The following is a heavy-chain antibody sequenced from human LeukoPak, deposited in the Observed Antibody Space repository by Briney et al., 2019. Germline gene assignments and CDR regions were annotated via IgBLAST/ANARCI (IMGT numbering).Heavy chain of an antibody. J-gene: IGHJ4*02. CDR3: ATELVGSSPPFAS. D-gene: IGHD2-21*01. Sequence: GPSVKLSCTASGNTFTGHSVDWVWHAPGQGLEWMGWINTNIDDTSNSQDFQVKLTMTRDTSISTVYMEVKRLRSDDTAVYYCATELVGSSPPFASWGQGTLVTVSS. V-gene: IGHV1-2*02. CDR2: INTNIDDT. CDR1: GNTFTGHS.